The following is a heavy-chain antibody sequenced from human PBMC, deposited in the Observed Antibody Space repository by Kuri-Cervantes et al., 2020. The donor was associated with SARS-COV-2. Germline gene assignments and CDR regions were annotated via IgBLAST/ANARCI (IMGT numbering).Heavy chain of an antibody. CDR1: GFTFSSYS. Sequence: GGSLRLSCAASGFTFSSYSMNWVRQAPGKGLEWVSSISSSSSYIYYADSVKGRFTISRDNAKNSLYLQMNSLRAEDTAVYYCARGRSDYYDILTGYSPYYYYMDVWGKGTTVTVSS. CDR3: ARGRSDYYDILTGYSPYYYYMDV. D-gene: IGHD3-9*01. V-gene: IGHV3-21*01. J-gene: IGHJ6*03. CDR2: ISSSSSYI.